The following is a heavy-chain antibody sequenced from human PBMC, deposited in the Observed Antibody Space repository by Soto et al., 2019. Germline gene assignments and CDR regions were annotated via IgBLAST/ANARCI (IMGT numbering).Heavy chain of an antibody. V-gene: IGHV3-33*01. J-gene: IGHJ4*02. D-gene: IGHD6-13*01. CDR2: IWYDGSNK. Sequence: GGSLRLSCAASGFTFSSYGMHWVRQAPGKGLEWVAVIWYDGSNKYYADSVKGRFTISRDNSKNTLYLQMNSLRAEDTAVYYCARDNAAAGTFDYWGQGTLVTVSS. CDR1: GFTFSSYG. CDR3: ARDNAAAGTFDY.